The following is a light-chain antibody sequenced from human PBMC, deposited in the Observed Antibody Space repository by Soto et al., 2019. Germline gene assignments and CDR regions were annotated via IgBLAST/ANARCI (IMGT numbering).Light chain of an antibody. V-gene: IGKV1-39*01. CDR1: QNIIIY. Sequence: DIQLTQSPSSLSASVGDRVTIACRASQNIIIYLNWYQHKPGKAPNLLIYEASTLQSGVPSRFSGSGSGTDFTLTISGLQPEDFATYYCQQSYTTPTFGQGTRVEIK. CDR3: QQSYTTPT. J-gene: IGKJ1*01. CDR2: EAS.